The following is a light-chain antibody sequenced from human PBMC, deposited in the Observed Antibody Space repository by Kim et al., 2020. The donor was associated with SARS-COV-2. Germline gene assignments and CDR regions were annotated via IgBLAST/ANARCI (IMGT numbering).Light chain of an antibody. CDR3: ASWDDSLV. CDR2: RNN. Sequence: GTPGQRVNISCSGSSSNIGSDYVYWYQQLPGTAPKLLIYRNNQRPSGVPDRFSGSKSGTSASLAISGLRSEDEADYYCASWDDSLVFGGGTQLTVL. V-gene: IGLV1-47*01. J-gene: IGLJ2*01. CDR1: SSNIGSDY.